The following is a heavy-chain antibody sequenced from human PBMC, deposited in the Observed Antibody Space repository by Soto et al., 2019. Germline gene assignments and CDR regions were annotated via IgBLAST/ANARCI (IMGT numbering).Heavy chain of an antibody. J-gene: IGHJ5*02. V-gene: IGHV4-34*01. D-gene: IGHD6-19*01. CDR1: GGSFRGYY. CDR3: ARERIAVAPGRWFDP. Sequence: QVQLQQWGAGLLKPSETLSLTCAVYGGSFRGYYWSWIRQPPGKGLEWIGEINHSGSTNYNPSLKSRVTISVDTSKNQFSLKLSSVTAADTAVYYCARERIAVAPGRWFDPWGQGTLVTVSS. CDR2: INHSGST.